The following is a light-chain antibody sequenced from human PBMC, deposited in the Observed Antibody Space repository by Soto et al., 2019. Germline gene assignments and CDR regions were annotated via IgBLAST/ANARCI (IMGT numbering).Light chain of an antibody. CDR3: QHRSNWPLYT. J-gene: IGKJ2*01. Sequence: EIVLTQSPATLSLSPGERATLSCRACQSVSSYLAWYQQKPGQAPRLLIYDASNRATGIPARFSGSGSGTDFTLTISSLEPEDFAVYYCQHRSNWPLYTFGQGTKLEIK. V-gene: IGKV3-11*01. CDR2: DAS. CDR1: QSVSSY.